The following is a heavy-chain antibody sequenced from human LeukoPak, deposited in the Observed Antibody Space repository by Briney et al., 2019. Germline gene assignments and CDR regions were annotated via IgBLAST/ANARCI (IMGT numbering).Heavy chain of an antibody. CDR3: ARDDYRGVTNFDP. CDR1: GGSISPYF. D-gene: IGHD3-10*01. Sequence: MSSETLSLTCTVSGGSISPYFWSWMRQTPGKGLEWIGYISYTGCTNYSPALKSRVTISVDTSKNQFSLQLTSVTAADTAVYYCARDDYRGVTNFDPWGQGTLVTVSS. CDR2: ISYTGCT. J-gene: IGHJ5*02. V-gene: IGHV4-59*01.